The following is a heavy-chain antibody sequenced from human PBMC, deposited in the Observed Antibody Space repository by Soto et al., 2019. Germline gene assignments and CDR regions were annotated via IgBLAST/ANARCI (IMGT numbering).Heavy chain of an antibody. CDR3: AKDSLSSDGGYYLYYFDS. D-gene: IGHD3-22*01. V-gene: IGHV3-23*01. CDR2: ISGSGGST. J-gene: IGHJ4*02. CDR1: VFTFSRYA. Sequence: PWEALVLCCAPPVFTFSRYAVIWVRQAPGKGLEWVSAISGSGGSTYCGDTVRGRFTISRDKSKNTLYLQMDSLRAEDTAVYYCAKDSLSSDGGYYLYYFDSWGQGTMVTVSS.